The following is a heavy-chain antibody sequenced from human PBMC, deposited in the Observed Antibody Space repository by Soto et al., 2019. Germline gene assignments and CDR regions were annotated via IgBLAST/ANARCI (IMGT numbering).Heavy chain of an antibody. Sequence: GGSLRLSCAASGFTFSSYAMSWVRQAPGKGLEWVSAISGSGGSTYYADSVKGRFTISRDNSKNTLYLQMNSLRAEDTAVYYCAKEAYDYVWGSYQYFDYWGQGTLVTVSS. CDR2: ISGSGGST. CDR1: GFTFSSYA. J-gene: IGHJ4*02. CDR3: AKEAYDYVWGSYQYFDY. D-gene: IGHD3-16*02. V-gene: IGHV3-23*01.